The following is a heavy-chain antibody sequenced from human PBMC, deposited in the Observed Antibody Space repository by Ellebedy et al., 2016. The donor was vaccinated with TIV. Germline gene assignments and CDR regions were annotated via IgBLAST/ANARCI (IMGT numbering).Heavy chain of an antibody. CDR2: INHSGST. V-gene: IGHV4-34*01. D-gene: IGHD6-19*01. J-gene: IGHJ4*02. Sequence: SETLSLXCAVYGGSFSGYYWSWIRQPPGKGLEWIGEINHSGSTNYNPSLKSRVTISVDTSKNQFSLKLSSVTAADTAVYYCASGTYSSGWYARWGQGTLVTVSS. CDR3: ASGTYSSGWYAR. CDR1: GGSFSGYY.